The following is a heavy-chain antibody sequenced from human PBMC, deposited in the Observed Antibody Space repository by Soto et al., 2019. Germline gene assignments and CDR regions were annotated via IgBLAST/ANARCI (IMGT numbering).Heavy chain of an antibody. CDR2: IYYSGST. D-gene: IGHD3-22*01. CDR3: ARGSYYYDSMGYDHY. V-gene: IGHV4-30-4*01. J-gene: IGHJ4*02. CDR1: GGSISSGDYY. Sequence: QVQLQESGPGLVKPSQTLSLTCTVSGGSISSGDYYWSWIRQPPGKGLEWIGYIYYSGSTYYNPSLTSRGTISVDTSKNQVSLKLSSVTAADTAVYYCARGSYYYDSMGYDHYWGQGTLVTVSS.